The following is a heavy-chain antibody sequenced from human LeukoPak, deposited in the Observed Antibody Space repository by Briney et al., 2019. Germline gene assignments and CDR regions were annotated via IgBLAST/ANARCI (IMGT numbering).Heavy chain of an antibody. CDR3: AREYYGMDV. CDR1: GRSISGYY. CDR2: VYDSGST. V-gene: IGHV4-59*01. Sequence: SETLSLTCTVSGRSISGYYWTWLRQTPGKGLEWIGDVYDSGSTSNNPSLKSRLTISVDTSKNQFSLNLTSVTAADTAVYYCAREYYGMDVWGQGTTVTGSS. J-gene: IGHJ6*02.